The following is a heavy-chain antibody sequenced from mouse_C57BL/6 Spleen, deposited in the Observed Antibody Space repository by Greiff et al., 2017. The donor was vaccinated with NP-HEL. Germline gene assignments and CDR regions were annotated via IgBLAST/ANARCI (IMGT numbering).Heavy chain of an antibody. D-gene: IGHD2-3*01. J-gene: IGHJ3*01. Sequence: VKLQESGAELVRPGASVKLSCKASGYTFTDYYINWVKQRPGQGLEWIARIYPGSGNTYYNEKFKGKATLTAEKSSSTAYMQLSSLTSEDSAVYFCARERGDGFFAYWGQGTLVTVSA. CDR3: ARERGDGFFAY. V-gene: IGHV1-76*01. CDR1: GYTFTDYY. CDR2: IYPGSGNT.